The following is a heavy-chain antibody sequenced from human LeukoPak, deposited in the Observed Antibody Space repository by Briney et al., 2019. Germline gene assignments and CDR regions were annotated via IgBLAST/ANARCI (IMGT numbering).Heavy chain of an antibody. Sequence: GGSLRLSCAASGFTFDNYAMHWVRQAPGKGLEWVSGINWNGGTTSYADSVKGRFTVSRDNAKNSLYLQMDSLRADDMALYYCAKVNRNDSTGFDLWGRGTLVTVSS. CDR2: INWNGGTT. D-gene: IGHD3-22*01. CDR1: GFTFDNYA. J-gene: IGHJ2*01. CDR3: AKVNRNDSTGFDL. V-gene: IGHV3-9*03.